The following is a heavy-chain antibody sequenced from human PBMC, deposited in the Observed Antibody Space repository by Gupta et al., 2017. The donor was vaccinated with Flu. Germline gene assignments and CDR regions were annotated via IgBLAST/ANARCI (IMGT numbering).Heavy chain of an antibody. CDR2: ISGSGGST. CDR1: RFTSSNDA. J-gene: IGHJ5*02. CDR3: AKIRVNYGDYLWFDP. Sequence: ELQLLEAGVGLLQPWGSLRLCCAAPRFTSSNDAMSWVRQAAGKGLEWLAAISGSGGSTYYADSVKGRFTISRDNSKNTLYLQMNSLRAEDTAVYYCAKIRVNYGDYLWFDPWCQGTLVTVSS. D-gene: IGHD4-17*01. V-gene: IGHV3-23*01.